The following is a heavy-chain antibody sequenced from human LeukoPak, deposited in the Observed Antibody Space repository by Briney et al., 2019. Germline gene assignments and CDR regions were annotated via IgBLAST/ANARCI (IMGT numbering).Heavy chain of an antibody. Sequence: ASVKVSCKVSGHTLTDLSTHWVRQAPGGGLEWMGGLDPENGETIYAQKFQGRVTMAEDTSTDTAYMELSSLRSEDTAVYYCATGGIYSLLDYWGQGTLVTVSS. CDR1: GHTLTDLS. V-gene: IGHV1-24*01. CDR3: ATGGIYSLLDY. J-gene: IGHJ4*02. D-gene: IGHD1-26*01. CDR2: LDPENGET.